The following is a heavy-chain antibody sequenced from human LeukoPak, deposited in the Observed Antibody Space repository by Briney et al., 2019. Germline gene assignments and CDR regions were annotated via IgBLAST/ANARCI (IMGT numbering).Heavy chain of an antibody. CDR2: ISYDGSNK. D-gene: IGHD2-2*01. CDR1: GFTFGSYA. V-gene: IGHV3-30*01. J-gene: IGHJ4*02. CDR3: AREGFYCSSTSCYSPYFDY. Sequence: PGGSLRLSCAASGFTFGSYAMHWVRQAPGKGLEWVAVISYDGSNKYYADSVKGRFTISRDNSKNTLYLQMNSLRAEDTAVYYCAREGFYCSSTSCYSPYFDYWGQGTLVTVSS.